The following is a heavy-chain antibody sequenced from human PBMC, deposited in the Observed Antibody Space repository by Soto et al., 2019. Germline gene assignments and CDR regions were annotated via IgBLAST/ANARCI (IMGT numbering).Heavy chain of an antibody. J-gene: IGHJ6*02. CDR3: ATRGSWYYYYGMDV. D-gene: IGHD6-13*01. CDR1: GFTFSSYA. V-gene: IGHV3-23*01. CDR2: ISGSGGST. Sequence: EVQLLESGGGLVQPGGSLRLSCAASGFTFSSYAMSWVRRAPGKGLEWVSAISGSGGSTYYADSVKGRFTISRDNSKNTLYLQMNSLRAEDTAVYYCATRGSWYYYYGMDVWGQGTTVTVSS.